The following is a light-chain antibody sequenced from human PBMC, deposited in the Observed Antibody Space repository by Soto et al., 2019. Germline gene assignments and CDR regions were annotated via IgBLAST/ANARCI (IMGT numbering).Light chain of an antibody. CDR3: QQYGGSPRT. V-gene: IGKV3-20*01. CDR1: QSIGGNF. CDR2: DAS. J-gene: IGKJ1*01. Sequence: EIVLTQSPGTLSLSPGEGATLSCRASQSIGGNFLAWYQQRRGQAPRLLIHDASNRATGIPDRFSGSGSGTDFTLTITRLEPEDFAVYYCQQYGGSPRTFGQGTKVEVK.